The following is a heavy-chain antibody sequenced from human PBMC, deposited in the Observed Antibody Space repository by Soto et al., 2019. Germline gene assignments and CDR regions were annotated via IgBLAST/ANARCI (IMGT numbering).Heavy chain of an antibody. CDR2: INAGNGNT. Sequence: QVQLVQSGAEAKKPGASVKISCKTSGYTFTSYALHWVRQAPGQRLEWMGWINAGNGNTKYSQKFQGRVIITRDTSASTAYMELRSLRSEDTAVYYCARDSGGMDVWGQGTTVTVSS. CDR1: GYTFTSYA. CDR3: ARDSGGMDV. J-gene: IGHJ6*02. V-gene: IGHV1-3*01.